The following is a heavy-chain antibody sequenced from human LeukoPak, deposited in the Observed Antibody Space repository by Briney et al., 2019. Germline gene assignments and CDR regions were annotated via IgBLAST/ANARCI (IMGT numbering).Heavy chain of an antibody. CDR3: ARSDQVPEY. J-gene: IGHJ4*02. CDR1: GFRVGRYW. CDR2: INQDGSEQ. Sequence: SGRSLRLECAAAGFRVGRYWMNCNRQAQSKLLDWVAIINQDGSEQDYVDSVKGRFTMSRDSAKNSLYLQMYSLRAEDFSVYYCARSDQVPEYWGQGTLVTVSS. D-gene: IGHD2-2*01. V-gene: IGHV3-7*01.